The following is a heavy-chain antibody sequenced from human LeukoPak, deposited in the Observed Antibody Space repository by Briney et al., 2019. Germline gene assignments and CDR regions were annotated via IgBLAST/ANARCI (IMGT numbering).Heavy chain of an antibody. CDR2: IGYTGDST. CDR3: AKSPTVDAAFDI. Sequence: PGGSLRLSCAASGFTFSSYAMNWVRQAPAKGLEWVSGIGYTGDSTFYADSVKGRFTVSRDSSKNTLFLHMNSLRAEDTALYYCAKSPTVDAAFDIWGQGTMVTVSS. CDR1: GFTFSSYA. J-gene: IGHJ3*02. D-gene: IGHD4-23*01. V-gene: IGHV3-23*01.